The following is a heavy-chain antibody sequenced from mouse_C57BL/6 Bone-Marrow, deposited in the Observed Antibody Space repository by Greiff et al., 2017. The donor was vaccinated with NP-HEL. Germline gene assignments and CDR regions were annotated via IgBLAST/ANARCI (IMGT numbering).Heavy chain of an antibody. CDR1: GFTFSSYG. V-gene: IGHV5-6*02. CDR3: ARQGLGYGNYDY. Sequence: VKLVESGGDLVKPGGSLKLSCAASGFTFSSYGMSWVRQTPDKRLEWVATISSGGSYTYYPDSVKGRFTISRDNAKNTLYLQMSSLKSEDTAMYYCARQGLGYGNYDYWGQGTTLTVSS. J-gene: IGHJ2*01. D-gene: IGHD2-10*02. CDR2: ISSGGSYT.